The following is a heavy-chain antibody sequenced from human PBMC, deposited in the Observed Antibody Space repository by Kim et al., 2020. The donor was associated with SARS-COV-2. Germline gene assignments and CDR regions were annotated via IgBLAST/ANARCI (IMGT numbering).Heavy chain of an antibody. CDR3: ARDRSYYYDSSGGFDY. CDR2: INHSGST. V-gene: IGHV4-34*01. D-gene: IGHD3-22*01. CDR1: GVSFSGYY. Sequence: SETLSLTCAVYGVSFSGYYWSWIRQPPGKGLEWIGEINHSGSTNYNPSLKSRVTISVDTTKNQFSLKLSSVTAADTAVYYCARDRSYYYDSSGGFDYWGQGTLVTVSS. J-gene: IGHJ4*02.